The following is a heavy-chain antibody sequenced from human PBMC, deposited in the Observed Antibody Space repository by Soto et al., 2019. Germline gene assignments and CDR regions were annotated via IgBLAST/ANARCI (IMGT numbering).Heavy chain of an antibody. CDR2: ISANKEHT. V-gene: IGHV1-18*01. Sequence: GASVKVSCKASGYTFTSYAMHWVRQAPGQGLEWMGWISANKEHTNYTQKLQGRVTMTTDTSTSTAYMELRSLTSDDTAVYYCARGTYFDYWGQGTLVTVSS. CDR3: ARGTYFDY. CDR1: GYTFTSYA. J-gene: IGHJ4*02.